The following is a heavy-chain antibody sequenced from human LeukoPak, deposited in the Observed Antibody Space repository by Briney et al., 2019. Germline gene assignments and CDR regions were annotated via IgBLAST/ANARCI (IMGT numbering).Heavy chain of an antibody. Sequence: QPGGSLRLSCAASGFTFSSYAMHWVRQAPGKGLEWVAVISYDGSNKYYADSVKGRFTISRDNSKNTLYLQMNSLRAEDTAVYYCAKTGNPATGDYWGQGTLVTVSS. CDR1: GFTFSSYA. CDR2: ISYDGSNK. J-gene: IGHJ4*02. D-gene: IGHD1-1*01. CDR3: AKTGNPATGDY. V-gene: IGHV3-30*14.